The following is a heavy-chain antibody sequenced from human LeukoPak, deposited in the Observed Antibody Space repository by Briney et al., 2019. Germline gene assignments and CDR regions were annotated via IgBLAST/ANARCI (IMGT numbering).Heavy chain of an antibody. D-gene: IGHD3-16*02. CDR2: IYYSGST. V-gene: IGHV4-59*01. CDR3: ARSSGDYVWGSYRPGSGFDP. CDR1: GGSISSYY. Sequence: SETLSLTCTVSGGSISSYYWSWIRQPPGKGLEWIGYIYYSGSTTYNPSLKSRVTISVDTSKNQFSLKLSSVTAADTAVYYCARSSGDYVWGSYRPGSGFDPWGQGTLVTVSS. J-gene: IGHJ5*02.